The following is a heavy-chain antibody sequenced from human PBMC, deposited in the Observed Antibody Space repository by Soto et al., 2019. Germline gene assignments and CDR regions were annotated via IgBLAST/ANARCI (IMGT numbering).Heavy chain of an antibody. Sequence: QVQLVESGGGVVQPGRSLRLSCAASGFTFSSYAMHWVRQAPGKGLEWVAVISYDGSNKYYADSVKGRFTISRDNSKNTLYLQMNSLRAEDTAVYYCARAFYYGSGSFTYWFDPWGQGTQVTVSS. J-gene: IGHJ5*02. CDR1: GFTFSSYA. CDR2: ISYDGSNK. CDR3: ARAFYYGSGSFTYWFDP. V-gene: IGHV3-30-3*01. D-gene: IGHD3-10*01.